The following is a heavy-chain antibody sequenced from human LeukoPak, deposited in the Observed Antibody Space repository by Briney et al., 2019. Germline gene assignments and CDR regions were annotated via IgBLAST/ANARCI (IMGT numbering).Heavy chain of an antibody. V-gene: IGHV4-39*01. D-gene: IGHD4-17*01. J-gene: IGHJ4*02. Sequence: SETLSLTCTVSGDSISTSGYYWGWIRQPPGKGLEWIGSISYSGSTYYNPSLKSRVTISVDTSKNQFSLRLFSMTAADTAVYYCARGVGATVTTIVDYWGQGTLVTVSS. CDR2: ISYSGST. CDR3: ARGVGATVTTIVDY. CDR1: GDSISTSGYY.